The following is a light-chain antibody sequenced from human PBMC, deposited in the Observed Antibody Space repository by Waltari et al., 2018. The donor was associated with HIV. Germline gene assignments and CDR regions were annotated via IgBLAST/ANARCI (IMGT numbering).Light chain of an antibody. CDR3: CSYAGSPYV. Sequence: QSALTQPASVSGSPGQSITLSYTGTSSDVWIYNLVSWYQQHPGKAPKLMIYEVNKRPSGVSNRFSGSKSGNTASLTISGLQAEDEADYYCCSYAGSPYVFGTGTKVTVL. V-gene: IGLV2-23*02. CDR1: SSDVWIYNL. CDR2: EVN. J-gene: IGLJ1*01.